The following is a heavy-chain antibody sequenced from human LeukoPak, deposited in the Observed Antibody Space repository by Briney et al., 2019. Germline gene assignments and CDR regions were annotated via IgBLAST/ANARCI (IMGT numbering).Heavy chain of an antibody. CDR3: ARLIAAAVGSWFDP. CDR2: INPNSGGT. CDR1: RYTFTGYY. V-gene: IGHV1-2*06. D-gene: IGHD6-13*01. J-gene: IGHJ5*02. Sequence: ASVKVSCKASRYTFTGYYMHWVRQAPGQGLEWMGRINPNSGGTNYAQKFQGRVTMTRDTSISTAYMELSRLRSDDTAVYYCARLIAAAVGSWFDPWGQGTLVTVSS.